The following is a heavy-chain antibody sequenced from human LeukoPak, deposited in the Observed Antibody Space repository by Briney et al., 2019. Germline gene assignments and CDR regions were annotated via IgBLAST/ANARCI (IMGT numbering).Heavy chain of an antibody. CDR3: ARGSSDRYCSSTSCYVRRTNWFDP. CDR1: GGSFSGYY. Sequence: PSETLSLTCAVYGGSFSGYYWSWIRQPPGKGREWIGEINHSGSTNYNPSLKSRVTISVDTSKNQFSLKLSSVTAADTAVYYCARGSSDRYCSSTSCYVRRTNWFDPWGQGTLVTVSS. CDR2: INHSGST. D-gene: IGHD2-2*01. V-gene: IGHV4-34*01. J-gene: IGHJ5*02.